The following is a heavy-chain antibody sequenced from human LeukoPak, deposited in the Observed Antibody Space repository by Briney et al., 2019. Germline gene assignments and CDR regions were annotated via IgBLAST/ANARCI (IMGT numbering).Heavy chain of an antibody. CDR1: GGSFSGYY. J-gene: IGHJ3*02. V-gene: IGHV4-34*01. CDR3: ARGTNWYGYAFDI. D-gene: IGHD1-20*01. Sequence: SETLSLTCAVYGGSFSGYYWSWIRQSPGKGLEWIGEINHTGSTNYNPSLESRVIISVDTSKNQFSLKRNSVTAAATAVYYCARGTNWYGYAFDIWGQGIMVTVSS. CDR2: INHTGST.